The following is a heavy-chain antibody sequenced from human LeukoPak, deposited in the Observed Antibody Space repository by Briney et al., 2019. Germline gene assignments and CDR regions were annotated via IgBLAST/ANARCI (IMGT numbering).Heavy chain of an antibody. J-gene: IGHJ4*02. CDR1: GFTFSSYS. Sequence: PGGSLGLSCAASGFTFSSYSMNWVRQAPGKGLEWVSYISSSSSTIYYADSVKGRFTISRDNAKNSLYLQMNSLRAEDTAVYYCARGGWYYYDSSGYTPTGYWGQGTLVTVSS. V-gene: IGHV3-48*04. CDR2: ISSSSSTI. D-gene: IGHD3-22*01. CDR3: ARGGWYYYDSSGYTPTGY.